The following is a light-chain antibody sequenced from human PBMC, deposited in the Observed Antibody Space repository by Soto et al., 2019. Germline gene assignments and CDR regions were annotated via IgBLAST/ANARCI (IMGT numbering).Light chain of an antibody. V-gene: IGLV2-8*01. J-gene: IGLJ1*01. Sequence: QSVLTQPPSASGSPVQSVTISCTGTKNDIGVYDFVTWYQHHPGKAPRLIIYEVVQRPSGVPARFSGSKSGNTASLTVSVLQAEDDADYFCKSYAGSNTYVFGSGTKVTVL. CDR1: KNDIGVYDF. CDR3: KSYAGSNTYV. CDR2: EVV.